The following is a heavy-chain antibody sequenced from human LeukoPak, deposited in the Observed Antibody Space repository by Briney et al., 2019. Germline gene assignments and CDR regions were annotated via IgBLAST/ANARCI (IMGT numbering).Heavy chain of an antibody. CDR3: ARLVGYSSSWYGTYFDY. CDR1: GYRFTSYW. D-gene: IGHD6-13*01. V-gene: IGHV5-51*01. Sequence: GESLKISCKGSGYRFTSYWIGWVRRLPGKGLEGMGIIYPGDSDTRYSPSFQGQVTISADKSISTAYLQWSSLKASDTAMYYCARLVGYSSSWYGTYFDYWGQGTLVTVSS. CDR2: IYPGDSDT. J-gene: IGHJ4*02.